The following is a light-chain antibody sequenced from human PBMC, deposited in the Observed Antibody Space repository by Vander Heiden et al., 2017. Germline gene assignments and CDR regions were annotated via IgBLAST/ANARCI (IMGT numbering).Light chain of an antibody. Sequence: SYVLTQPPSVSVAPVQTAGGTGGGDSIGGRGVHGYQQKPGQSPVLVVYDDSDRPSGIPERFSGSNSGNTATLTISRVEAGDEADYFCQVWDASSDHREFGGGTKLTVL. CDR2: DDS. V-gene: IGLV3-21*02. J-gene: IGLJ3*02. CDR1: SIGGRG. CDR3: QVWDASSDHRE.